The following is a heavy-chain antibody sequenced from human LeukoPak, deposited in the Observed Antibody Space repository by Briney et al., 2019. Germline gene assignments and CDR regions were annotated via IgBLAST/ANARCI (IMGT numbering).Heavy chain of an antibody. V-gene: IGHV3-23*01. Sequence: GRSLRLSCAASAFTFSSDGMHWVRQAPGKGLERVSAICGSGGSTYSADSVKRRFTISRDNSENTLYLQMNSLRAEDTAVYYCAKDFHPLIEVVVVAGCLDYWGQGTLVTVSS. CDR2: ICGSGGST. CDR1: AFTFSSDG. D-gene: IGHD2-15*01. CDR3: AKDFHPLIEVVVVAGCLDY. J-gene: IGHJ4*02.